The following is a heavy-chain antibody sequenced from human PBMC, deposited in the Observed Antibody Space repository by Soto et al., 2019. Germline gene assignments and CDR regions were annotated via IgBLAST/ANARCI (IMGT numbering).Heavy chain of an antibody. CDR3: AHRVLRTVFGLVTTTAIYFDF. D-gene: IGHD3-3*01. CDR2: IYWDDDK. V-gene: IGHV2-5*02. CDR1: GFSLTTSGVG. Sequence: QITLNESGPTVVRPTETLTLTCRFSGFSLTTSGVGVGWIRQSPGKAPEWLALIYWDDDKRYSASLKSRLTITTDSSKYLVVLTVSDLDPTDTATYYCAHRVLRTVFGLVTTTAIYFDFWGQGTPVAVSS. J-gene: IGHJ4*02.